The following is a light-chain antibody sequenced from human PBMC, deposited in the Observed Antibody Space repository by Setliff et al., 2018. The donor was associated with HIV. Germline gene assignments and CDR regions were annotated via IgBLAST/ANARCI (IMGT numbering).Light chain of an antibody. V-gene: IGLV2-14*01. CDR2: EVR. Sequence: ALAQPASVSGSPGQSITISCTGTSSDVGGYNYVSWYQQHPGKAPKLIIYEVRNRPSGVSNRFSGSKSGNTASLTISGLQAEDEADYYCSSYAITNTLPFGTGTKVTVL. J-gene: IGLJ1*01. CDR1: SSDVGGYNY. CDR3: SSYAITNTLP.